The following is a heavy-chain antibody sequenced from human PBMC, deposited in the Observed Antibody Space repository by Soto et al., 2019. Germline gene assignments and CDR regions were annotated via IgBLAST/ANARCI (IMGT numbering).Heavy chain of an antibody. Sequence: SETLSLTSSVSGGSISGYYCSWFRQPSGKGLEWIGFMYFGGYCTYNPSLTSRVTISVDTSKNQFSMEVRSVTAADTAVYYCARSYYDTTGFAVDPWGQGTLVTVSS. V-gene: IGHV4-59*08. CDR1: GGSISGYY. CDR3: ARSYYDTTGFAVDP. J-gene: IGHJ5*02. CDR2: MYFGGYC. D-gene: IGHD3-22*01.